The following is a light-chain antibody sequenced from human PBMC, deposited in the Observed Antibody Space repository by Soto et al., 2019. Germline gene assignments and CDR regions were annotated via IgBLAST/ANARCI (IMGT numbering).Light chain of an antibody. J-gene: IGLJ1*01. V-gene: IGLV2-11*01. Sequence: QSALTQPRSVSGSPGQSVTISCTGTSSDVGGYNYVSWYQQHPGKAPKLMIYDVSNRPSGVPDRFSGSKSGNTASLTISGLQAEDEADYYCCSYAGSEVFGTGTKVTVL. CDR1: SSDVGGYNY. CDR3: CSYAGSEV. CDR2: DVS.